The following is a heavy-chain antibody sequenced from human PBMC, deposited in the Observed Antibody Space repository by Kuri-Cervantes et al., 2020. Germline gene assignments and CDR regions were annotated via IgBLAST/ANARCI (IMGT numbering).Heavy chain of an antibody. CDR2: IYYSGRT. V-gene: IGHV4-39*07. CDR1: GGYIRSSSYY. D-gene: IGHD6-19*01. Sequence: SETLSLTCTVCGGYIRSSSYYWGWIRQPPGKGLEWIGSIYYSGRTYYNPSLKSRVTISVDTSKNQFSLKLSSVTAADTAVYYCERGGSSGWTHYYYYGMDVWGQGTTVTVSS. J-gene: IGHJ6*02. CDR3: ERGGSSGWTHYYYYGMDV.